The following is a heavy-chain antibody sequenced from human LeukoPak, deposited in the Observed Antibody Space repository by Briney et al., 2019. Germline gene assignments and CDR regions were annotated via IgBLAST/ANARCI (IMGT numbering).Heavy chain of an antibody. V-gene: IGHV3-23*01. CDR2: ISGSGGNT. CDR1: GFTFSSYA. D-gene: IGHD3-22*01. Sequence: PGGSLRLSCAASGFTFSSYAMSWVRQAPGKGLEWVSGISGSGGNTYYADSVKGWFTISRDNSKNTLYLQMNSLRAEDTAVYYCAKETASGYGPFDFWGQGTMVTVSS. CDR3: AKETASGYGPFDF. J-gene: IGHJ3*01.